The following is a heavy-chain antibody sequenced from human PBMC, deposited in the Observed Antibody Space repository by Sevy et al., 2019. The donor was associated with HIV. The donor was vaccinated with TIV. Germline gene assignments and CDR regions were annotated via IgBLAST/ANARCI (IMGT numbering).Heavy chain of an antibody. D-gene: IGHD3-10*01. CDR2: INPSAGST. V-gene: IGHV1-46*01. CDR1: GYTFTSYY. CDR3: AREGFRGAFPSRYYYGMDV. Sequence: ASVKVSCKASGYTFTSYYMHWVRQAPGQGLEWMGIINPSAGSTSYAQKFQGRVTMTRDTSTSTIYMELSSLRSEDTAVYYCAREGFRGAFPSRYYYGMDVWGQGTTVTVSS. J-gene: IGHJ6*02.